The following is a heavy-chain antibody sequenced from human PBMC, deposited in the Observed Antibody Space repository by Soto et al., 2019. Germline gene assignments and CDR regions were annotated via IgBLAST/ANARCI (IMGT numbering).Heavy chain of an antibody. V-gene: IGHV3-48*02. CDR3: ARDKGPPMTGTVYCSGMDV. Sequence: EVQLVESGGGLVQPGGSLRLSCAASGFIFSSYGMNWVRQAPGKGLEWVSYISSSSSTIYYVDSVKGRFTISRDNAKKSMFMQNNSRRDEDTAVYYRARDKGPPMTGTVYCSGMDVGGQGTTVTVAS. CDR2: ISSSSSTI. J-gene: IGHJ6*02. D-gene: IGHD3-9*01. CDR1: GFIFSSYG.